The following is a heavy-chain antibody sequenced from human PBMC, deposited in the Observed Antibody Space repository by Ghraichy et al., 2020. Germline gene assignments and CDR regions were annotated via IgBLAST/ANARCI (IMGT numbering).Heavy chain of an antibody. CDR2: IYTSGST. D-gene: IGHD5-24*01. V-gene: IGHV4-4*07. CDR3: AREIARGYNWRGDYNHYGMDV. J-gene: IGHJ6*02. CDR1: GDSISNYY. Sequence: SETLSLTCTVSGDSISNYYWTWIRQPAGKSLQWIGHIYTSGSTNYNPSLKSRVTMSVDTSKNQFSLKLTSVTAADTAVYYCAREIARGYNWRGDYNHYGMDVWGQGTTVIVSS.